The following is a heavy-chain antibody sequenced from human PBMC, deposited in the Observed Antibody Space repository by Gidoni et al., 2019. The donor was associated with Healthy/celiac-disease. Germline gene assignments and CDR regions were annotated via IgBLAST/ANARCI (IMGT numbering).Heavy chain of an antibody. CDR1: GGSISSSNW. J-gene: IGHJ3*02. Sequence: QVQLQESGPGLMKPSGTLSLTCAVSGGSISSSNWWSWVRQPPGKGLEWIGEIYHSGSTNYNPSLKSRVTISVDKSKNQFSRKLSSVTAADTAVYYCARDVMITFGGVIVRGAFDIWGQGTMVTVSS. D-gene: IGHD3-16*02. CDR2: IYHSGST. V-gene: IGHV4-4*02. CDR3: ARDVMITFGGVIVRGAFDI.